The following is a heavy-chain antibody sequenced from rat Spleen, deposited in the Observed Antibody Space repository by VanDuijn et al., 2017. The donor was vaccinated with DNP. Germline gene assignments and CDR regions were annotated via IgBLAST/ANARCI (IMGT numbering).Heavy chain of an antibody. Sequence: EVQLVESGGDLVQPGRSLKLSCAASGFTFRDYYMAWVRQAPKKGLEWVATIIYDGSTTYYGDSVKGRFTISRDDAKSTLYLQMDSLRSEDMATYYCARPIYNNHGGFAYWGQGTLVTVSS. J-gene: IGHJ3*01. CDR1: GFTFRDYY. CDR2: IIYDGSTT. CDR3: ARPIYNNHGGFAY. V-gene: IGHV5-22*01. D-gene: IGHD1-10*01.